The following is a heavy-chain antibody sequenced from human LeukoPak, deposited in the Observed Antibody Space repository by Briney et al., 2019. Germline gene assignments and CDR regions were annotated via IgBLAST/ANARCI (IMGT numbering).Heavy chain of an antibody. CDR2: IYYSGTT. J-gene: IGHJ4*02. V-gene: IGHV4-59*08. CDR3: AIHLVSAYGDPKHFDY. D-gene: IGHD4-17*01. Sequence: PSETLSLTCTVSRGSISGYYWSWIRQPPGKGLEWIGYIYYSGTTNYNPSLESRVTMSVDTSKNLFSLNLISVTAADTAVYYCAIHLVSAYGDPKHFDYWGQGILVTVSS. CDR1: RGSISGYY.